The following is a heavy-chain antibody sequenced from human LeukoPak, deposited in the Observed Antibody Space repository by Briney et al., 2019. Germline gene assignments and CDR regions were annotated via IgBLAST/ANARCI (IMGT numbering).Heavy chain of an antibody. D-gene: IGHD6-6*01. CDR2: IYSGGST. J-gene: IGHJ6*02. Sequence: PGGSLRLSCAASGFTVSSNYMSWVRQAPGKGLEWVSVIYSGGSTYYADSVKGRFTISRDNSKNTLYLQMNSLRAEDTAVYYCAKDRTYSSSSLIWYYYYGMDVWGQGTTVTVSS. CDR3: AKDRTYSSSSLIWYYYYGMDV. CDR1: GFTVSSNY. V-gene: IGHV3-53*01.